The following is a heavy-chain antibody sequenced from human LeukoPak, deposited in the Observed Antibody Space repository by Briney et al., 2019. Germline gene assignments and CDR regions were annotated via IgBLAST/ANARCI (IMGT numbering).Heavy chain of an antibody. CDR3: ARDLRDHSDYYYYGMDV. J-gene: IGHJ6*02. Sequence: PSQTLPLTWTLSAASISSGSYCCGWLQQPAWKGLEWSGRICASGSTNYNPSLKTRVTISVDTSKNRYSLKLSSVTAADTAVYYGARDLRDHSDYYYYGMDVWGQGTTVTVSS. V-gene: IGHV4-61*02. CDR1: AASISSGSYC. CDR2: ICASGST. D-gene: IGHD3-10*01.